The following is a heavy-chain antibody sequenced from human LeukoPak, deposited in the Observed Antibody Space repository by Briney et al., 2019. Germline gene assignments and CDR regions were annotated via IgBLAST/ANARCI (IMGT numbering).Heavy chain of an antibody. CDR2: ISAYNGNT. Sequence: ASVKVSCKASGYTFTSYGISWVRQAPGQGLEWMGWISAYNGNTNYAQKLQGRVTMTRDTSTSTVYMELSSLRSEDTAVYYCARAYCGGDCYYDAFDIWGQGTMVTVSS. CDR3: ARAYCGGDCYYDAFDI. D-gene: IGHD2-21*01. J-gene: IGHJ3*02. CDR1: GYTFTSYG. V-gene: IGHV1-18*01.